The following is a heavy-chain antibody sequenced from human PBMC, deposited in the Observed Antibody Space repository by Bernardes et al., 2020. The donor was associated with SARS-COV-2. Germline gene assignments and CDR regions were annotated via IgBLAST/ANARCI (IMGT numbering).Heavy chain of an antibody. CDR1: GYTFTSYD. D-gene: IGHD3-22*01. V-gene: IGHV1-8*01. CDR2: MNPNSGNT. Sequence: ASVKVSCKASGYTFTSYDINWVRQATGQGLEWMGWMNPNSGNTGYAQKFQGRVTMTRNTSISTAYMELSSLRSEDTAVYYCARVRRTTMIVVVISVPRYYFDYWGQGTLVTVSS. J-gene: IGHJ4*02. CDR3: ARVRRTTMIVVVISVPRYYFDY.